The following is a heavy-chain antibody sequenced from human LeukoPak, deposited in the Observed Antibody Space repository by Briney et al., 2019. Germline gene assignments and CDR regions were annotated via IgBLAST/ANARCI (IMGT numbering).Heavy chain of an antibody. CDR3: VRDRYDNRGCAFDS. J-gene: IGHJ4*02. CDR2: ISIRGTSK. Sequence: PGGSLRLSCAASGFTFSSYAMSWVRQAPGKGLEWISYISIRGTSKFYADSVKGRFTVSRDNSRNSLFLEMNSLRAEDTATYFCVRDRYDNRGCAFDSWGQGALVTVSS. D-gene: IGHD3-22*01. V-gene: IGHV3-48*03. CDR1: GFTFSSYA.